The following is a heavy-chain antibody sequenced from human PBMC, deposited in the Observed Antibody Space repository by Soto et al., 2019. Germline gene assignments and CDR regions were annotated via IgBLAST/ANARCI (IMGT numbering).Heavy chain of an antibody. D-gene: IGHD3-10*01. V-gene: IGHV4-39*01. J-gene: IGHJ4*02. CDR3: ASTKGSV. CDR1: GGSISSSSYY. Sequence: QLQLQQSGPGLVKPSETLSLTCTVSGGSISSSSYYWGWIRQPPGKGLEWIASIYYSGSTYYNPSLKSRVTISLDTSTSQISRNLTSVTAAGTSGYYYASTKGSVWGQGTLVTVSS. CDR2: IYYSGST.